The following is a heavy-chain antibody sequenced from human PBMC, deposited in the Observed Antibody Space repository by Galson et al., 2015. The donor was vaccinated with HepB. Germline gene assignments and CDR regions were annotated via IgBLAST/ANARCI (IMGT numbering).Heavy chain of an antibody. Sequence: SLRLSCAASGFTFSSYAMSWVRQAPGKGLEWVSAISGSGGSTYYADSVKGRFTISRDNSKNTLYLQMNSLRAEDTAVYYCAKDRQQQLVRDNFGVGYYYYGMDVWGQGTTVTVSS. D-gene: IGHD6-13*01. V-gene: IGHV3-23*01. J-gene: IGHJ6*02. CDR3: AKDRQQQLVRDNFGVGYYYYGMDV. CDR2: ISGSGGST. CDR1: GFTFSSYA.